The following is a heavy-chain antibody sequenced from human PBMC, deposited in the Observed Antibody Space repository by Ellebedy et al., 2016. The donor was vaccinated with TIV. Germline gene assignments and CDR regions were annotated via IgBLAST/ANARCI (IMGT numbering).Heavy chain of an antibody. D-gene: IGHD1-26*01. CDR1: GGTFHSLA. V-gene: IGHV1-69*13. J-gene: IGHJ5*02. CDR2: IIPRFGST. CDR3: ASLVGATGQNWFDP. Sequence: ASVKVSCXASGGTFHSLAITWVRQAPGHGLEWMGGIIPRFGSTNYAQKFQGRVTMTADESTSTVHMELSSLRSDDSAVYYCASLVGATGQNWFDPWGQGTLVTVSS.